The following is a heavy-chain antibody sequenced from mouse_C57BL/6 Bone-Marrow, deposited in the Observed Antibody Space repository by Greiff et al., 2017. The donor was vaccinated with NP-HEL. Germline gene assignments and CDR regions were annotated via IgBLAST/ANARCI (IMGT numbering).Heavy chain of an antibody. CDR1: GFNIKNTY. J-gene: IGHJ3*01. Sequence: VQLQQSVAELVRPGASVKLSCTASGFNIKNTYMHWVKQRPEQGLEWIGRIDPANGNSKYAPKFPGKATITADTASNTAYLQLSSLTSEDTAIYYCASFYYYGSKGFAYWGQGTLVTVSA. CDR2: IDPANGNS. CDR3: ASFYYYGSKGFAY. V-gene: IGHV14-3*01. D-gene: IGHD1-1*01.